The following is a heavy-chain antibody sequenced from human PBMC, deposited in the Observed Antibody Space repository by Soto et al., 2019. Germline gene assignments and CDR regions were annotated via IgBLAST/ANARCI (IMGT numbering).Heavy chain of an antibody. CDR3: AAGFYGSGRY. Sequence: QVQLQESGPGLVKPSETLSLTCTVSGGSISSYYWSWIRQPPGKGLEWIGYIYYSGSTNYHPSLKGRVTISVDTSKNQFSLKLSSVTAADTAVYYCAAGFYGSGRYWGQGTLVTVSS. D-gene: IGHD3-10*01. J-gene: IGHJ4*02. CDR1: GGSISSYY. V-gene: IGHV4-59*08. CDR2: IYYSGST.